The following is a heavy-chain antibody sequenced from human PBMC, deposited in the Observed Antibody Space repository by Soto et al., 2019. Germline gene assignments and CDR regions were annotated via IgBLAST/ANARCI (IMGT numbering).Heavy chain of an antibody. CDR3: ARESQGSGWSWFEY. V-gene: IGHV1-46*01. J-gene: IGHJ4*02. Sequence: QVQLVQSGAEVKKPGASVKVSCKASGYTFTNYYIYWVRQAPGQGLEWMGMINPSGGSTSYTRRFQVRVTLTRDTYTRPVYMELSSLRSEDTAVYYCARESQGSGWSWFEYWGQGTLVTVSS. D-gene: IGHD6-19*01. CDR2: INPSGGST. CDR1: GYTFTNYY.